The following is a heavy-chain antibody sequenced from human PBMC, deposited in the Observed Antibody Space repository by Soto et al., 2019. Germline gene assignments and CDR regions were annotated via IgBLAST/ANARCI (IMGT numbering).Heavy chain of an antibody. CDR1: GGSFSGDY. CDR2: INHSGST. D-gene: IGHD3-22*01. Sequence: SSETLSLTCAVYGGSFSGDYWSWIRQPPGKGLEWIGEINHSGSTNYNPSLKSRVTISVDTSKNQFSLKLSSVTAADTAVFYCARLGYSDSSGYYKFDYWGQGTLVTVSS. V-gene: IGHV4-34*01. CDR3: ARLGYSDSSGYYKFDY. J-gene: IGHJ4*02.